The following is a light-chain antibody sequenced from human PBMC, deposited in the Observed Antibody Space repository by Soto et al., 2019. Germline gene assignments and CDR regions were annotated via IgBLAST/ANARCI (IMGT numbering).Light chain of an antibody. CDR3: SSYTSSSTLVV. Sequence: QSALTQPASVSGSPGQSITISCTGTSSDVGGYNYVSWYQQHPGKAPKLMIYDVSNRPSGVSNRFSGSKSRNTASLTISGLQAEDEADYYFSSYTSSSTLVVFGGGTKLTVL. CDR2: DVS. CDR1: SSDVGGYNY. J-gene: IGLJ2*01. V-gene: IGLV2-14*01.